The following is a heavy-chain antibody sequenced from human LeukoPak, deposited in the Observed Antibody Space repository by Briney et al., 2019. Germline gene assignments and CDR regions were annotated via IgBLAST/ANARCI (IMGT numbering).Heavy chain of an antibody. D-gene: IGHD3-10*01. CDR1: GYSFGTHW. J-gene: IGHJ6*02. V-gene: IGHV5-51*01. Sequence: GESLKISCKGSGYSFGTHWIGWVRQMPGKGLEWVGIIHPGESDIRYNPSFQGQITMSADKSISTAYLQWSSLRASDTAMYYCARHVDYYASGTYYAYGLDVWGQGTTVTVSS. CDR2: IHPGESDI. CDR3: ARHVDYYASGTYYAYGLDV.